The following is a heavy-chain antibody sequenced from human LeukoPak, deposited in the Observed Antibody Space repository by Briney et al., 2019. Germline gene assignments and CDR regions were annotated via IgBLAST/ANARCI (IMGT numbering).Heavy chain of an antibody. D-gene: IGHD1-14*01. CDR2: ISRSGGST. CDR1: GFTFNTYG. CDR3: AKAYCRGTTCYTAYDV. V-gene: IGHV3-23*01. J-gene: IGHJ3*01. Sequence: GGSLRLSCAMSGFTFNTYGMNWVRQAPGKGLEWVSGISRSGGSTYYTDSVRGRFTISRDNSKNTMSLQMNSLRAEDTAVYYCAKAYCRGTTCYTAYDVRGQGTVVTVSS.